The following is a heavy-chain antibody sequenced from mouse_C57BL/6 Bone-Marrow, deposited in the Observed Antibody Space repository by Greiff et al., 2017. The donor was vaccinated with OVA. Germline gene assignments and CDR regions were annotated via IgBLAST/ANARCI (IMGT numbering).Heavy chain of an antibody. V-gene: IGHV1-82*01. J-gene: IGHJ3*01. D-gene: IGHD1-1*01. CDR3: ARGRYYGSSFAY. CDR1: GYAFSSSW. CDR2: IYPGDGDT. Sequence: VQLQESGPELVKPGASVKISCKASGYAFSSSWMNWVKQRPGKGLEWIGRIYPGDGDTNYNGKFKGKATLTADKSSSTAYMQLSSLTSEDSAVYFCARGRYYGSSFAYWGQGTLVTVSA.